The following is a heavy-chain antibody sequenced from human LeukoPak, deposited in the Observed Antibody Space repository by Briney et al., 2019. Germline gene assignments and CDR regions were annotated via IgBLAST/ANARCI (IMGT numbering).Heavy chain of an antibody. D-gene: IGHD2-2*02. J-gene: IGHJ6*02. CDR3: ARGGYCSSTSCYTPYYYYGMDV. CDR2: INPSGGST. V-gene: IGHV1-46*01. CDR1: GYTFTSYY. Sequence: GASVKVSCKASGYTFTSYYMHWVRQAPGQGLEWMGVINPSGGSTSYAQEFQGRVTMTRDTSTSTVYMELSSLRSEDTAVYYCARGGYCSSTSCYTPYYYYGMDVWGQGTTVTVSS.